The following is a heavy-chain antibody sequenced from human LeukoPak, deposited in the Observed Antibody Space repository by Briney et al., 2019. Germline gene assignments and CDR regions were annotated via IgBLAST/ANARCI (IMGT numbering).Heavy chain of an antibody. CDR2: VKENGNEQ. D-gene: IGHD3-22*01. Sequence: GGSLRLSCAASGFNFNGYWMSWVRQAPGKGPEWVAHVKENGNEQYYADSVEGRFTISRDNVKRSLFLQMNNLRVEDTAVYYCARDRYYYDSSGYWGAFDIWGQGTMVTVSS. CDR1: GFNFNGYW. V-gene: IGHV3-7*01. CDR3: ARDRYYYDSSGYWGAFDI. J-gene: IGHJ3*02.